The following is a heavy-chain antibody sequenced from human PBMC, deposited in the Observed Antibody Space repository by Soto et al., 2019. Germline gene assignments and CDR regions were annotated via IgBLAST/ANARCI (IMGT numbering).Heavy chain of an antibody. V-gene: IGHV3-30*18. J-gene: IGHJ6*02. CDR3: AKSPVYGDYGMDV. CDR1: GFTFSSYG. D-gene: IGHD4-17*01. Sequence: GGSLRLSCAASGFTFSSYGMHWVRQAPGKGLEWVAVISYDGSNKYYADSVKGRFTISRDNSKNTLYLQMNSLRAEDTAVYYCAKSPVYGDYGMDVWGQGTTVTVSS. CDR2: ISYDGSNK.